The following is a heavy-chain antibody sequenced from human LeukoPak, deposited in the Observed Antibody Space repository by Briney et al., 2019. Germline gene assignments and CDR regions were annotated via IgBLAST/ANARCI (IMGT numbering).Heavy chain of an antibody. CDR3: ASSPSYGDYAY. Sequence: SETLSLTCTVSGGSISSYYWSWIRQPPGKGREWIWYIYYSGSTNYNPSLKSRVTISVDTSKNQFSLKLSSVTAADTAVYYCASSPSYGDYAYWGQGTLVTVSS. D-gene: IGHD4-17*01. CDR1: GGSISSYY. CDR2: IYYSGST. V-gene: IGHV4-59*01. J-gene: IGHJ4*02.